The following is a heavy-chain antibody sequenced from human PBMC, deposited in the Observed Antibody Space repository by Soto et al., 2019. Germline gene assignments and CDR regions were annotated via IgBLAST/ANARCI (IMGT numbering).Heavy chain of an antibody. Sequence: GASVKVSCKASGYTFTSYGISWVRQAPGQGLEWMGIINPSGGNTSYAQKFQGRVTMTRDTSTSTVYMELSSLRSEDTAVYYCARFPGGNWSYAYFDYWGQGTLVTVSS. V-gene: IGHV1-46*01. CDR2: INPSGGNT. J-gene: IGHJ4*02. CDR1: GYTFTSYG. CDR3: ARFPGGNWSYAYFDY. D-gene: IGHD1-7*01.